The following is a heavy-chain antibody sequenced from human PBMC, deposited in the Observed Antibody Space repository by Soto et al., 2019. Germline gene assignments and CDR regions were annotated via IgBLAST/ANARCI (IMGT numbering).Heavy chain of an antibody. V-gene: IGHV4-59*02. CDR1: GGSVFSYY. CDR3: ARVPAASSWFDH. Sequence: PAETLSLTCTVSGGSVFSYYLTWIRQPPGKGLEWIGNVYYSGSTNYNPSLKSRITISVDTSKNQFSLNLSSVSAADTAVYYCARVPAASSWFDHWGQGTLVTVSS. D-gene: IGHD2-15*01. J-gene: IGHJ5*02. CDR2: VYYSGST.